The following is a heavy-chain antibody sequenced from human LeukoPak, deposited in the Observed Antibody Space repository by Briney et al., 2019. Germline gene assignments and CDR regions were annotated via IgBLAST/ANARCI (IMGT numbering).Heavy chain of an antibody. CDR3: AELGITMIGGV. J-gene: IGHJ6*04. D-gene: IGHD3-10*02. CDR2: IRSSGSTI. CDR1: GFTFSGYE. Sequence: PGGSLSRACAASGFTFSGYEMNWVRQAPGKGLEWVSYIRSSGSTIYYADSVKGRFTIARDNAKNSLYLQMNSLRAEDTAVYYCAELGITMIGGVWGKGTTVTISS. V-gene: IGHV3-48*03.